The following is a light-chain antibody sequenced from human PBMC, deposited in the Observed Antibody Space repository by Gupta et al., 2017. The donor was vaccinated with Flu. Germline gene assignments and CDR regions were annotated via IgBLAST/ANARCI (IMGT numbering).Light chain of an antibody. CDR2: HDT. J-gene: IGLJ2*01. CDR3: RAWDSPGV. CDR1: NLGSKY. V-gene: IGLV3-1*01. Sequence: YELTQPPPASVSPGQTASITCSGDNLGSKYACWYQQKPGQSPVLVIYHDTKWPSGIPERFSGSNSGKTAILTIGGTQSMDEAHYYCRAWDSPGVVGGGAKVTVL.